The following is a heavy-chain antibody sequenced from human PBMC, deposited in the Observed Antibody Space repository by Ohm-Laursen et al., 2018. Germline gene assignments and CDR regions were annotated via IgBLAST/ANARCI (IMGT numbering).Heavy chain of an antibody. D-gene: IGHD3-9*01. V-gene: IGHV3-33*01. Sequence: SLRLSCAASGFTFSSYGMHWVRQAPGKGLEWVAVIWYDGSNKYYADSVKGRFTISRDNSKNTLYLQMNSLRAEDTAVYYCARGKFLLRTYYYYGMDVWGQGTTVTVSS. CDR2: IWYDGSNK. CDR3: ARGKFLLRTYYYYGMDV. CDR1: GFTFSSYG. J-gene: IGHJ6*02.